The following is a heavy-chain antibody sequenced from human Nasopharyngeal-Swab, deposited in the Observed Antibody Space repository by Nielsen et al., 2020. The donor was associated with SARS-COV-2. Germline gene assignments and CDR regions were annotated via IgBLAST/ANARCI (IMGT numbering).Heavy chain of an antibody. D-gene: IGHD2-2*01. J-gene: IGHJ6*02. CDR1: GYTFTSYD. CDR3: ASACSSTSCSYYYDGMDV. V-gene: IGHV1-8*01. CDR2: MNPNSGNT. Sequence: ASVKVSCKASGYTFTSYDINWVRQATGQGLEWMGWMNPNSGNTGYAQKFQGRVTITRNTSISTAYMELSSLRSEDTAVYYCASACSSTSCSYYYDGMDVWGQGTTVTVSS.